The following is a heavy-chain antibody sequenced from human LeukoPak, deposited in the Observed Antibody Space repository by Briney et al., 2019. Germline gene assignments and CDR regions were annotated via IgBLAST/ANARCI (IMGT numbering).Heavy chain of an antibody. Sequence: GGSLRLSCAASGFTFSSYSMNWVRQAPGKGLEWVSYISSSSSTIYYADSVKGRFTISRDNAKNSLYLQMNSLRAEDTAVYYCGRGSTVTLRPDAFDIWGQGTMVTVS. V-gene: IGHV3-48*04. J-gene: IGHJ3*02. CDR2: ISSSSSTI. CDR1: GFTFSSYS. D-gene: IGHD4-17*01. CDR3: GRGSTVTLRPDAFDI.